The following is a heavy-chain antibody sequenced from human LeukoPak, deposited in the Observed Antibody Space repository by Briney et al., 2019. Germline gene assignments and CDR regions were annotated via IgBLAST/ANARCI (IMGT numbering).Heavy chain of an antibody. V-gene: IGHV5-51*01. CDR3: ARQWGRGSGSYLAY. CDR2: IYPGDSDT. Sequence: GEPLKISCKGSGYSFSSHWIARVRQMPGKGLEWMGVIYPGDSDTTYSPSFQGQVTISVDKSISTAYLQWGSLRASDTAMYYCARQWGRGSGSYLAYWGQGTVVTVSS. CDR1: GYSFSSHW. J-gene: IGHJ4*02. D-gene: IGHD3-10*01.